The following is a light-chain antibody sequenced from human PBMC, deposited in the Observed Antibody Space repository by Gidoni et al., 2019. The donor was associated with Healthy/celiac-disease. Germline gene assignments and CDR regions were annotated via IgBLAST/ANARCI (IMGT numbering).Light chain of an antibody. V-gene: IGLV2-14*01. CDR2: EVS. J-gene: IGLJ2*01. Sequence: SAVTQPASVSGSPGQSITISCTGTRSDVGGYNYVSWYQPHPGKAPKLMIYEVSNRPSGGSNRFSGSKSGNTASLTISGLQAEDEADYYCSSYTSSSTPVVFGGGTKLTVL. CDR1: RSDVGGYNY. CDR3: SSYTSSSTPVV.